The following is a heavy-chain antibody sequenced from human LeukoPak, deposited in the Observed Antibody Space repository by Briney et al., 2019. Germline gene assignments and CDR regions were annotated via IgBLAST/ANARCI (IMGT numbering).Heavy chain of an antibody. CDR2: INNNGGST. V-gene: IGHV3-64D*08. J-gene: IGHJ3*02. D-gene: IGHD1-26*01. CDR3: VKERTMGPTVWSYAFDI. Sequence: GGSARLSCSASGLNFIRYDMHWVRQAPGKGLEYVSGINNNGGSTSHADSVKDRIAISRDNSKNTLYLEMSSLRAEDTALYYCVKERTMGPTVWSYAFDIWGQGALTKVCS. CDR1: GLNFIRYD.